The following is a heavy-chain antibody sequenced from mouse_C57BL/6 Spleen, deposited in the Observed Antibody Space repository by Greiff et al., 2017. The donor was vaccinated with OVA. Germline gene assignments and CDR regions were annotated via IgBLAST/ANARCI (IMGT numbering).Heavy chain of an antibody. CDR3: ARYTVYYYDWYFDV. CDR1: GFTFTDYY. CDR2: IRNKANGYTT. D-gene: IGHD1-1*01. Sequence: EVQRVESGGGLVQPGGSLSLSCAASGFTFTDYYMSWVRQPPGKALEWLGFIRNKANGYTTEYSASVKGRFTISRDNSQSILYLQMNALRAEDSATYYCARYTVYYYDWYFDVWGTGTTVTVSS. J-gene: IGHJ1*03. V-gene: IGHV7-3*01.